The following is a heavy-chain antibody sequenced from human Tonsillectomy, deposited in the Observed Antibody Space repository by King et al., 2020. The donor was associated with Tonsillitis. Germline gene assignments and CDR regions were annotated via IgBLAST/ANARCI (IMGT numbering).Heavy chain of an antibody. J-gene: IGHJ3*02. D-gene: IGHD6-13*01. Sequence: QLVQSGVEVKKPGASVKVSCKASVYTFTNYGISWVRQTPGEGLEWMGWISAYNGNTDYAQKFQGRVTMTTDTSTSTAYMELRSLSSDDTAVYYCARARWLYSRGDASDIWGQGTLVTVSS. V-gene: IGHV1-18*01. CDR3: ARARWLYSRGDASDI. CDR1: VYTFTNYG. CDR2: ISAYNGNT.